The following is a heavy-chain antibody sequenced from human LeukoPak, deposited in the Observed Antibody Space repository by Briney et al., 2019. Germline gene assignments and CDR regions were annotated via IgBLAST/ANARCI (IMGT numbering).Heavy chain of an antibody. D-gene: IGHD2-2*01. Sequence: GGSLRLSCAASGFTFSNYWMSWVRQAPGKGLEWVAVISYDGSNKYYADSVKGRFTISRDNSKNTLYLQMNSLRAEDTAVYYCARDQFTNGGKKDYWGQGTLVTVSS. J-gene: IGHJ4*02. CDR1: GFTFSNYW. CDR3: ARDQFTNGGKKDY. V-gene: IGHV3-30-3*01. CDR2: ISYDGSNK.